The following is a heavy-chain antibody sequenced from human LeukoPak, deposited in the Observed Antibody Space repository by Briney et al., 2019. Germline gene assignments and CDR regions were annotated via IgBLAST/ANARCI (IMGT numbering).Heavy chain of an antibody. CDR2: IIPIFGTA. J-gene: IGHJ4*02. CDR1: GGTFSRYA. Sequence: SVKVSCKASGGTFSRYAIGWVRQAPGQGLEWMGGIIPIFGTANYAQKFQGRVTITTDESTSTAYMELSSLRSEDTAVYYCAVGGLYYDSSGYYFTFDYSSQGTLVTVSS. D-gene: IGHD3-22*01. V-gene: IGHV1-69*05. CDR3: AVGGLYYDSSGYYFTFDY.